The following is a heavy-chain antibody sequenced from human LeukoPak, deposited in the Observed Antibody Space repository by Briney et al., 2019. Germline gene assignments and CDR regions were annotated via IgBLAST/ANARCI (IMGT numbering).Heavy chain of an antibody. J-gene: IGHJ4*02. CDR1: GGSISRGGYY. V-gene: IGHV4-31*03. D-gene: IGHD5-24*01. Sequence: SETLSLTCTVSGGSISRGGYYWSWIRQHPVKGPEWVGYIDYSGSTYYNPSLKSRLTISMDTSKNQFSLRLSSVTAADTAVYYCARDPGKDGYNYSFDYWGQGTLVTVSS. CDR2: IDYSGST. CDR3: ARDPGKDGYNYSFDY.